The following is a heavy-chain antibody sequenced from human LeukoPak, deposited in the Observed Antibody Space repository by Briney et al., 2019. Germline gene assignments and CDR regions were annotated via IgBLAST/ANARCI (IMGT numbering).Heavy chain of an antibody. J-gene: IGHJ4*02. CDR3: AKAQLPYYYDSSGYSPFDY. CDR1: GGSISSGGYS. D-gene: IGHD3-22*01. CDR2: IYHSGST. V-gene: IGHV4-30-2*01. Sequence: PSQTLSLTCAVSGGSISSGGYSWSWIRQPPGKGLEWIGYIYHSGSTYYNPSLKSRVTISVDRSKNQFSLKLSSVTAADTAVYYCAKAQLPYYYDSSGYSPFDYWGQGTLVTVSS.